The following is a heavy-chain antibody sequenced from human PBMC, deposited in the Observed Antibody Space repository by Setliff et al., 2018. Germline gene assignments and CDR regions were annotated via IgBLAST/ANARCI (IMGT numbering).Heavy chain of an antibody. V-gene: IGHV1-18*01. D-gene: IGHD5-12*01. J-gene: IGHJ4*02. CDR1: GYIFTSYG. CDR2: ISTYNGKT. CDR3: VRGPGPSVVVAIPFDH. Sequence: ASVKVSCKASGYIFTSYGFSWVRQAPGQGLEWMGWISTYNGKTNYARKFQGRVTITADESTITAYMELSSLRYDDTAVYYCVRGPGPSVVVAIPFDHWGQGSLVTV.